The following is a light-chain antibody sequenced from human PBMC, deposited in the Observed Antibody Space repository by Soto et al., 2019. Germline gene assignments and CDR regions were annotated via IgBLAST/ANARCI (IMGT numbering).Light chain of an antibody. CDR2: SNN. V-gene: IGLV1-44*01. CDR3: AAWDDSLNGRV. CDR1: SSKIGSNT. J-gene: IGLJ1*01. Sequence: SVLTQPPSASGTPGQRVTISCSGSSSKIGSNTVNWYQQLPGTAPKLLIYSNNQRPSGVPDRFSGSKSGTSASLAISGLQSEDEADYYCAAWDDSLNGRVFGTGTKVTVL.